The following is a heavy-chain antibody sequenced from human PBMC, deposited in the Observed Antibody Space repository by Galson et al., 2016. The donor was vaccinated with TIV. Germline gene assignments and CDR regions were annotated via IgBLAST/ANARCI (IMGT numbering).Heavy chain of an antibody. Sequence: SLRLSCAASGFTVSGYSLTWVRQAPGKGLEWVSIIHADGRTYYGGAVRDRVTISRDNSKNTVYLQMSSLRAEDTAVYYCARDGRAEGDYNAWGDYWGQGALVTDSS. CDR2: IHADGRT. CDR3: ARDGRAEGDYNAWGDY. J-gene: IGHJ4*02. V-gene: IGHV3-66*01. CDR1: GFTVSGYS. D-gene: IGHD4-11*01.